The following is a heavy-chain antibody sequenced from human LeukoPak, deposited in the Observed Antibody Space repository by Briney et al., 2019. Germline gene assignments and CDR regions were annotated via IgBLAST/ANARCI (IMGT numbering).Heavy chain of an antibody. CDR1: GFTFSSHT. CDR3: GGGGY. J-gene: IGHJ4*02. V-gene: IGHV3-7*04. Sequence: PGGSLRLSCAISGFTFSSHTMTWIRRAPGKGLEWVANIKQNENGKHYVDSVEGRFTISRDNARNTVYLQMDSLRVEDTAIYHCGGGGYWGQGILVIVSS. CDR2: IKQNENGK.